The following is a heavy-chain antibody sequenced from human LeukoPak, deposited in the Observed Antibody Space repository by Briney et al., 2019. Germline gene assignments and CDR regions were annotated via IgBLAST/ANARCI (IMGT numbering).Heavy chain of an antibody. V-gene: IGHV3-23*01. CDR3: AKVGGSGSYLDY. D-gene: IGHD1-26*01. Sequence: GGSLRLSCAVSGFTFSSYAMSWVRQAPGKGLEWVSCIYGSAGTTQYADSVKGRFTISRDKSKNTLYLQMNSLRAEDTAVYYCAKVGGSGSYLDYWGQGTLVTVSS. CDR1: GFTFSSYA. CDR2: IYGSAGTT. J-gene: IGHJ4*02.